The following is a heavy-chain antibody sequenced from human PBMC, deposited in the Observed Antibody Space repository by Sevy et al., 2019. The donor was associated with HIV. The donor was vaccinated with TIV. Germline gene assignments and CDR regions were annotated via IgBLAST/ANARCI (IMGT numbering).Heavy chain of an antibody. J-gene: IGHJ6*02. Sequence: GGSLRLSCAASGFTFSDYYMSWIRQAPGKGLEWVSYISSSGSTIYYADSVKGRFTISRDNAKNSLYLQMNSLRAEDTAVYYCAGNTANYDFWSGYDSHYGMDVWGQGTTVTVSS. CDR3: AGNTANYDFWSGYDSHYGMDV. V-gene: IGHV3-11*01. CDR2: ISSSGSTI. CDR1: GFTFSDYY. D-gene: IGHD3-3*01.